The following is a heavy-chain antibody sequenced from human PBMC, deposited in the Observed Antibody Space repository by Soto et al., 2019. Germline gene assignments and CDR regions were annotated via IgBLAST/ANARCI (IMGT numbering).Heavy chain of an antibody. CDR2: IYYSGST. D-gene: IGHD3-3*01. CDR1: GGSISSGGYY. CDR3: ARTQYYDFWSGIYYYGMDV. V-gene: IGHV4-31*03. Sequence: QVQLQESGPGLVKPSQTLSLTCTVSGGSISSGGYYWSWIRQHPGKVLEWIGYIYYSGSTYYNPSLKSRVTISVDTSKNQFSLKLSSVTAADTAVYYCARTQYYDFWSGIYYYGMDVWGQGTTVTVSS. J-gene: IGHJ6*02.